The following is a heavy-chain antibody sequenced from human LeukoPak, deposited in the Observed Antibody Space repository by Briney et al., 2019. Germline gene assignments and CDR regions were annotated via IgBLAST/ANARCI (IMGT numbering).Heavy chain of an antibody. CDR2: ISYDGSNE. Sequence: GGSLRLSCAASGFTFSSYVMHWVRQAPGKGLEWVAIISYDGSNEYYADSVKGRFTISRDNSKNTLYLQMNSLRAADTAVYYCARDHYRKIHSVMVTAPDYWGQGTLVIVSS. CDR1: GFTFSSYV. V-gene: IGHV3-30*04. D-gene: IGHD2-21*02. CDR3: ARDHYRKIHSVMVTAPDY. J-gene: IGHJ4*02.